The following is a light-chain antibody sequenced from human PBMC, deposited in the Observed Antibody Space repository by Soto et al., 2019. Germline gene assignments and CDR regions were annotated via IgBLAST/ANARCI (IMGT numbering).Light chain of an antibody. J-gene: IGLJ1*01. CDR1: ALPKQY. CDR3: QSSDSSGRYPYV. Sequence: SYDLTQPPSVSVSPGQTARITCSGDALPKQYAYWYQQKPGQAPVVVIYKDNERPSGIPERFSGSTSGTTVTLTISGVRAEDEADYFCQSSDSSGRYPYVFGTGTKVTVL. V-gene: IGLV3-25*02. CDR2: KDN.